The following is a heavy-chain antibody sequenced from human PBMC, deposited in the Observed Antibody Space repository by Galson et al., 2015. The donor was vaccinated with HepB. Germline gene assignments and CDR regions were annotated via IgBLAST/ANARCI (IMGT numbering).Heavy chain of an antibody. CDR1: GGTFSRFA. D-gene: IGHD2-21*02. CDR2: KIPLFATI. CDR3: GRSSYLVFEPPAVPFDY. V-gene: IGHV1-69*13. Sequence: SVKVSCKASGGTFSRFAVNWVRQAPGQGLEWIGGKIPLFATINYSQKFQGRVTISPDESTSTTYMELSNLGSDDTAIYYCGRSSYLVFEPPAVPFDYWGQGPRGTVSS. J-gene: IGHJ4*02.